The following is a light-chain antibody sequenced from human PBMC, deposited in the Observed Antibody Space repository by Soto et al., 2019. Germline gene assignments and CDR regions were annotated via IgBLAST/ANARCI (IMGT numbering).Light chain of an antibody. CDR3: QPYGCSAIT. CDR1: QSVSSFY. J-gene: IGKJ5*01. V-gene: IGKV3-20*01. Sequence: TQLPGTPSRYPGERATPPCRASQSVSSFYLAWYQQKTGQAPRLLSYDASSRATGIPDRFSGSGSGTDFTLTISILAPEDFAMYDCQPYGCSAITCGQWTLLE. CDR2: DAS.